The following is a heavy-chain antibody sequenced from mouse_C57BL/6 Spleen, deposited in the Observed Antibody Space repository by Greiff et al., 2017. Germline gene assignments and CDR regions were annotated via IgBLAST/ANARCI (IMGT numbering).Heavy chain of an antibody. CDR1: GYAFSSYW. CDR2: IYPGDGDT. V-gene: IGHV1-80*01. J-gene: IGHJ1*03. CDR3: ARGDYGRYFDV. Sequence: VKLVESGAELVKPGASVKISCKASGYAFSSYWMNWVKQRPGKGLEWIGQIYPGDGDTNYNGKFKGKATLTADKSSSTAYMQLSSLTSEDSAVYFCARGDYGRYFDVWGTGTTVTVSS. D-gene: IGHD2-4*01.